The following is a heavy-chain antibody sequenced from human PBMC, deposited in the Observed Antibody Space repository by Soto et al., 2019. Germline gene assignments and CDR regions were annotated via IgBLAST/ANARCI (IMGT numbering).Heavy chain of an antibody. Sequence: AAVKVSCKASGYTFGYTFTNYGIRWVRQAPGRGLEWMGWISGYNGNTNYAQKFQGRVTMTTDTSTSTAYMELRSLRSDDTAVYYCARDNYERSGHFDYWGQGTLVTVSS. CDR2: ISGYNGNT. CDR3: ARDNYERSGHFDY. CDR1: GYTFGYTFTNYG. J-gene: IGHJ4*02. D-gene: IGHD3-22*01. V-gene: IGHV1-18*01.